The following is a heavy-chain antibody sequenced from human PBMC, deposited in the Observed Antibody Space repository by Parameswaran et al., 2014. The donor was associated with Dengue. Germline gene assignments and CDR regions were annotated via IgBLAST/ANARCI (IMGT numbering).Heavy chain of an antibody. Sequence: SWVRQAPGQGLEWMGGIVPVFATAIYAQKFQGRVSITADESTTTTYMELSSLTSDDTAVYYCARGESSASNNWFDLWGQGTLVTVSS. J-gene: IGHJ5*02. CDR3: ARGESSASNNWFDL. V-gene: IGHV1-69*01. CDR2: IVPVFATA. D-gene: IGHD3-22*01.